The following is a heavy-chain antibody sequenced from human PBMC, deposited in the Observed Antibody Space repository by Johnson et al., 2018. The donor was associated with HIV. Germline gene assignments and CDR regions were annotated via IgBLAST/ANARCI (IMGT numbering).Heavy chain of an antibody. J-gene: IGHJ3*01. CDR2: INWNGGST. Sequence: VQLVESGGGLVQPGRSLRLSCAASGFTFDDYGMSWVRQAPGKGLEWVSGINWNGGSTGYADSVKGRFTISRDNAKNSLYLQMINLRADDTALYYCAREISRYYYDYAAFDLWGQGTTVTVSS. CDR3: AREISRYYYDYAAFDL. CDR1: GFTFDDYG. V-gene: IGHV3-20*04. D-gene: IGHD3-22*01.